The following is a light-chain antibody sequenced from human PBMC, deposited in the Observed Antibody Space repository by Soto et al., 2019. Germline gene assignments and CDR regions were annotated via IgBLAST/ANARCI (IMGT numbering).Light chain of an antibody. Sequence: EIVLTQSPATLSLSPGERATLSCRASQSVSSYLAWYQQKPGQAPRLLIYDASNRATGIPARFSGSGSGTDSTLTISSLEPEDFAVYYWQQRSNWLWTFGQGTKVEIK. V-gene: IGKV3-11*01. J-gene: IGKJ1*01. CDR3: QQRSNWLWT. CDR1: QSVSSY. CDR2: DAS.